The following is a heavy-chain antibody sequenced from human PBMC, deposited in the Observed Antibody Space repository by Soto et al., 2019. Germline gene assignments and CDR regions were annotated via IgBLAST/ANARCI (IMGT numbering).Heavy chain of an antibody. CDR1: GFTFSSYV. V-gene: IGHV3-23*01. Sequence: PGGSLRLSCAASGFTFSSYVMNWVRQAPGKGLEWVSSIGGSGGRTYYADSVKGRFTISRDNSKNTLYLQMNSLRAEDTAVYYCARAPSYYDSTWGQGTLVTVSS. CDR3: ARAPSYYDST. CDR2: IGGSGGRT. J-gene: IGHJ5*02. D-gene: IGHD3-22*01.